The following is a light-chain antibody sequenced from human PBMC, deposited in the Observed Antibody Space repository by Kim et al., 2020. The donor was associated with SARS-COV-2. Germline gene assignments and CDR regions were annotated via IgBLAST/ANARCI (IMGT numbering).Light chain of an antibody. CDR1: QSVRSN. V-gene: IGKV3-15*01. Sequence: GCPGERATRACRASQSVRSNLAWYQQKPGQAPRLLIYGASTRATGIPARFSGSGSGTEFTLTISSLQSEDFAVYYCQQYNNWPPTFGGGTKVDIK. CDR3: QQYNNWPPT. J-gene: IGKJ4*01. CDR2: GAS.